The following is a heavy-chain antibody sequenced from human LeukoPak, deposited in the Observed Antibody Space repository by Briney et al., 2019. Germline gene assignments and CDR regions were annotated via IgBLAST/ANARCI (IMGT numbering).Heavy chain of an antibody. J-gene: IGHJ4*02. D-gene: IGHD3-22*01. V-gene: IGHV4-39*01. CDR1: GGSISSNSYY. Sequence: SETLSLTCTVSGGSISSNSYYWGWIRQPPGKGLEWIGSIYYSGSPYYSPSLKSRVTISVDTSKNQFSLKLSSVTAADTAVYYCARRDDSSGYHKIFDYWGPGTLVTVSS. CDR3: ARRDDSSGYHKIFDY. CDR2: IYYSGSP.